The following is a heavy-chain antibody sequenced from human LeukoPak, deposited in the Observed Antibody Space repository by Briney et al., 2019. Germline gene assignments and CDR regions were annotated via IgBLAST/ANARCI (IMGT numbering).Heavy chain of an antibody. CDR3: ARTVVTDGDWFDP. CDR2: IYYSGST. Sequence: SETLSLTCTVSGGSISSYYWSWIRQPPGKGLGWIGYIYYSGSTNYNPSLKSRVTISVDTSKNQFSLKLSSVTAADTAVYYCARTVVTDGDWFDPWGQGTLSPSPQ. J-gene: IGHJ5*02. D-gene: IGHD4-23*01. V-gene: IGHV4-59*01. CDR1: GGSISSYY.